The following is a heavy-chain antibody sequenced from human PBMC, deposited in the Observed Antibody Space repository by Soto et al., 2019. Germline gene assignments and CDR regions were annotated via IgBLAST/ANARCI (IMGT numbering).Heavy chain of an antibody. Sequence: GGSLRLSCAASGFTFSSYAMSWVRQAPGKGLEWVSAISGSGGSTYYADSVKGRFTISRDNSKNTLYLQMNSLRAEDTAVYYCAKCRVVYGSGSYYFSDYWGQGTLVTVSS. D-gene: IGHD3-10*01. CDR1: GFTFSSYA. V-gene: IGHV3-23*01. J-gene: IGHJ4*02. CDR2: ISGSGGST. CDR3: AKCRVVYGSGSYYFSDY.